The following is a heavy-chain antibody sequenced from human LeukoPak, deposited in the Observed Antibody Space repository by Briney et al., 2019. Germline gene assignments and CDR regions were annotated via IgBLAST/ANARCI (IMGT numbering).Heavy chain of an antibody. D-gene: IGHD6-19*01. J-gene: IGHJ4*02. CDR3: ATSSVAGPTAAY. CDR1: GVSFSGYY. V-gene: IGHV4-34*01. Sequence: SETLSLTCAVYGVSFSGYYRSWIRQPPGKGLEWIGEINHSGSTNYNPSLKSRVTISVDTSKNQFSLKLSSVTAADTAVYYCATSSVAGPTAAYWGQGTLVTVSS. CDR2: INHSGST.